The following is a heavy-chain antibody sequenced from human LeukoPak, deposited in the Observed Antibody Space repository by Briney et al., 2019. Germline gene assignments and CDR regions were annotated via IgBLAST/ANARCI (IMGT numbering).Heavy chain of an antibody. V-gene: IGHV3-21*01. CDR2: ISSSSSYI. CDR3: ARGSGYDYYYGMDV. Sequence: PGGSLRLSCAASGFTFSSYSMNWVRQATGKGLEWVSPISSSSSYIYYADSVKGRFTISRDNAKNSLYLQMNSLRAEDTAVYYCARGSGYDYYYGMDVWGQGTTVTVSS. CDR1: GFTFSSYS. J-gene: IGHJ6*02. D-gene: IGHD3-22*01.